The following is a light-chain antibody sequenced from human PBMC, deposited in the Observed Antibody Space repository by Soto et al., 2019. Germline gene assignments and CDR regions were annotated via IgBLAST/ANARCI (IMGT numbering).Light chain of an antibody. CDR1: QSVNIY. V-gene: IGKV3D-15*01. CDR3: QQYNKWPRT. Sequence: EIVITQSPATLFVSPGERATLSCRAIQSVNIYLAWYQQQPGQAPRLFIYCASARATGIPDKFSGSGSGTELTLTISSLQSEEFAVYYCQQYNKWPRTFGQGTKVE. CDR2: CAS. J-gene: IGKJ1*01.